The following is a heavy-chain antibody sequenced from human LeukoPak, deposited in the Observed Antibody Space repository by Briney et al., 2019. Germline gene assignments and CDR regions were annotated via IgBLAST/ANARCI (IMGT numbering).Heavy chain of an antibody. V-gene: IGHV1-69*01. J-gene: IGHJ4*02. CDR1: GGTFSSYA. CDR2: TTPIFGTA. CDR3: ARVKLRYSSSKGFDY. Sequence: SVKVSCKASGGTFSSYAISWVRQAPGQGLEWMGGTTPIFGTANYAQKFQGRVTITADESTSTAYMELSSLRSEDTAVYYCARVKLRYSSSKGFDYWGQGTLVTVSS. D-gene: IGHD6-6*01.